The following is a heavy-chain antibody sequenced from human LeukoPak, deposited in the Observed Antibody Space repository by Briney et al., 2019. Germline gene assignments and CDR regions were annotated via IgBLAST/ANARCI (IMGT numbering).Heavy chain of an antibody. CDR2: IRYDGSNK. J-gene: IGHJ4*02. Sequence: PGGSLRLSCAASGFTFSSYGMHWVRQAPGKGLEWVAFIRYDGSNKYYADSVKGRFTISRDNSKNTLYLQMNSLRAEDTAVYYCAKDAQWLVLGYFDYWGQGTLVTVSS. CDR1: GFTFSSYG. D-gene: IGHD6-19*01. V-gene: IGHV3-30*02. CDR3: AKDAQWLVLGYFDY.